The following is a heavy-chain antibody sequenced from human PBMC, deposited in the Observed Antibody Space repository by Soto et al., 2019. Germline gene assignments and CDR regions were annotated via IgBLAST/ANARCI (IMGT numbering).Heavy chain of an antibody. CDR1: RGSFSSNKW. J-gene: IGHJ4*02. D-gene: IGHD3-10*01. CDR3: AREGDSGYSLDY. Sequence: SETLSLTCTVSRGSFSSNKWWSWARQPPGKGLEWIGEIHHRGSTNYNPSLKSRVTISLDTSRSQFSLNLDSVTAADTAVYFCAREGDSGYSLDYWGRGTLVTVSS. V-gene: IGHV4-4*02. CDR2: IHHRGST.